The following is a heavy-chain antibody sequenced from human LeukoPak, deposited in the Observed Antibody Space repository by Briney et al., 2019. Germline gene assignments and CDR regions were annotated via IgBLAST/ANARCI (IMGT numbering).Heavy chain of an antibody. CDR2: ISSSSRSI. D-gene: IGHD1-1*01. Sequence: PGGSLRLSCAASGFTFSSYSMNWVRQAPGKGLEWVSAISSSSRSIYYTDSLKGRFTISRDNAKNSLYLQMNSLRVEDTAVYYFARTDTTLRFRFDPWGQGTLVTVSS. CDR3: ARTDTTLRFRFDP. V-gene: IGHV3-21*01. J-gene: IGHJ5*02. CDR1: GFTFSSYS.